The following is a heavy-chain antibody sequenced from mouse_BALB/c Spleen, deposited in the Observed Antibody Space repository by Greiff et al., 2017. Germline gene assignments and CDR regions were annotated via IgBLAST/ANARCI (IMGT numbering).Heavy chain of an antibody. Sequence: VQLQQSGAELAKPGASVKMSCKASGYTFTSYWMHWVKQRPGQGLEWIGYINPSTGYTEYNQKFKDKATLTADKSSSTAYMQLSSQTSEDSAVYYCASPYAVDYWGQGTSVTVSS. CDR3: ASPYAVDY. CDR2: INPSTGYT. J-gene: IGHJ4*01. CDR1: GYTFTSYW. V-gene: IGHV1-7*01.